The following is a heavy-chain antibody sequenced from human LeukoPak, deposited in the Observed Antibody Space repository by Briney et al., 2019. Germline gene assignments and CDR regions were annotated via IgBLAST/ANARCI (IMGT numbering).Heavy chain of an antibody. D-gene: IGHD1-26*01. V-gene: IGHV4-38-2*02. CDR2: IYHSRTT. Sequence: NASETLSLTCTVSAYSISNGFVWGWIWQPPGKGLEWIASIYHSRTTYYNPSLKSRVTMSVDTSKNQFSLRLSSVTAADTAVYYCTRLSHVAGAPKVSWFDPWGQGTLVTVSS. J-gene: IGHJ5*02. CDR1: AYSISNGFV. CDR3: TRLSHVAGAPKVSWFDP.